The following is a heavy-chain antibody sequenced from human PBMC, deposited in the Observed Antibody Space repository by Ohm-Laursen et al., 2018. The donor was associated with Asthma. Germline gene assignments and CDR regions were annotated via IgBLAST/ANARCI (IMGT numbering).Heavy chain of an antibody. CDR1: GFTFSNYA. Sequence: GSLRLSCAASGFTFSNYAMSWVRQVPGKGLEWVANIKPGGIANAYLDSVRGRFTISKDNGKNSLYLQMHSLRGEDTALYYCARDSGWNALDLWGQGTLVSVS. CDR2: IKPGGIAN. CDR3: ARDSGWNALDL. D-gene: IGHD1-1*01. J-gene: IGHJ5*02. V-gene: IGHV3-7*05.